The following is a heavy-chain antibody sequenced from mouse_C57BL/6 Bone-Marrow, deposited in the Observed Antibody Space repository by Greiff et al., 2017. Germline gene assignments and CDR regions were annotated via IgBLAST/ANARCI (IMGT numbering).Heavy chain of an antibody. CDR1: GFNFSSYG. CDR2: ISSGGSYT. V-gene: IGHV5-6*02. D-gene: IGHD2-4*01. J-gene: IGHJ3*01. Sequence: EVKVEESGGDLVKPGGSLKLSCAASGFNFSSYGMSWVSQTPDKRLEWVATISSGGSYTSYPDSVKGRFTLSRYNATTNLYLQMSSLTSEDTALYYCSRLYDYAWVAYWGQGTLVTVSA. CDR3: SRLYDYAWVAY.